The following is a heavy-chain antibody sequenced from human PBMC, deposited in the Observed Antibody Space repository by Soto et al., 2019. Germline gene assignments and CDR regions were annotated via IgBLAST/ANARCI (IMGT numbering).Heavy chain of an antibody. J-gene: IGHJ5*02. CDR3: ARVGDIVVVGPWFDP. D-gene: IGHD2-2*01. Sequence: ASVKDSCKASGYTFTNYGISWVRQAPGQGLEWMGWISADNGNTNYAHKLQGRVTMTTDTSTSTAYMELRSLTSDDTAVYYCARVGDIVVVGPWFDPWGQGTLVTVSS. CDR1: GYTFTNYG. V-gene: IGHV1-18*04. CDR2: ISADNGNT.